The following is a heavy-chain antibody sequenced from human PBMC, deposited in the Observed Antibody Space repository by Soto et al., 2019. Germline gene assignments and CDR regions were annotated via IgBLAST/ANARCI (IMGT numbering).Heavy chain of an antibody. J-gene: IGHJ6*02. CDR3: AKDQLSSDSYGLDYYYYGMDV. V-gene: IGHV3-23*01. Sequence: PGGSLRLSCAASGFTFSSYAMSWVRQAPGKGLEWVSAISGSGGSTYYADSVKGRFTISRDNSKTTLYLQMNSLRAEDTAVYYCAKDQLSSDSYGLDYYYYGMDVWGQGTTVTVSS. CDR1: GFTFSSYA. D-gene: IGHD5-18*01. CDR2: ISGSGGST.